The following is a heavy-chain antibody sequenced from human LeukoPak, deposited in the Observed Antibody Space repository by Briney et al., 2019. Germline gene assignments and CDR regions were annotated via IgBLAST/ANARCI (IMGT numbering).Heavy chain of an antibody. CDR1: GYIYTSYW. J-gene: IGHJ5*02. Sequence: GESLKISCNSSGYIYTSYWIGWVRQMPGKGLEWMGIIYSGDSDTRYSPSFQGQVTISADKSINTAYLQWHSLQASDTALYNCARCAHDYLWGSSPRYKWFDPWGQGTLVTLSS. CDR2: IYSGDSDT. V-gene: IGHV5-51*01. D-gene: IGHD3-16*01. CDR3: ARCAHDYLWGSSPRYKWFDP.